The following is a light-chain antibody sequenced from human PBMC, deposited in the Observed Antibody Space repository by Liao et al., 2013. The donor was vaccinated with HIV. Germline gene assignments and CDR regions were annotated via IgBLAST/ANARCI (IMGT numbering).Light chain of an antibody. V-gene: IGLV3-21*01. CDR2: YDN. CDR1: DIGRRP. Sequence: SYELSQPPSMSVAPGKTAMIACGGSDIGRRPVHWYQQKPGQAPLLVMSYDNDRPSGIPERFSGSNSGNTATLTISRVEAGDEADYYCQVWDFSSDHYVFGTGTKVTVL. CDR3: QVWDFSSDHYV. J-gene: IGLJ1*01.